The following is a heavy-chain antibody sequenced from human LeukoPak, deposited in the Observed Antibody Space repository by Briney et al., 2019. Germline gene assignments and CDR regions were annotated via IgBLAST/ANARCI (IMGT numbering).Heavy chain of an antibody. Sequence: SETLSLTGAVSGGSISSHYWSWLRQPPGEGLEWIAYIHYTGRTNYNPSLKGRVTISVDTSNSQFSLNLNSVTAADTAVYYCARGAGWYDYWGQGTLVTVSS. CDR2: IHYTGRT. V-gene: IGHV4-59*11. J-gene: IGHJ4*02. D-gene: IGHD6-19*01. CDR3: ARGAGWYDY. CDR1: GGSISSHY.